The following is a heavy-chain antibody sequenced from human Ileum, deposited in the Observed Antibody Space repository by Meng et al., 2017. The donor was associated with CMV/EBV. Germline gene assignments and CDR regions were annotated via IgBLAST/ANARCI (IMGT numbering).Heavy chain of an antibody. CDR3: ARAGARGVPVDL. J-gene: IGHJ4*02. V-gene: IGHV4-4*07. Sequence: QVQPQEPGPKLVNPPETLSPTCTVSGDSIKNSYWTWLRQPAGKGLEWLGRIHYSGGTDDNPSLKSRVTLSIDTSKNQLSLKIYSVTAADTAVYYCARAGARGVPVDLWGQGTLVTVSS. CDR2: IHYSGGT. D-gene: IGHD3-10*01. CDR1: GDSIKNSY.